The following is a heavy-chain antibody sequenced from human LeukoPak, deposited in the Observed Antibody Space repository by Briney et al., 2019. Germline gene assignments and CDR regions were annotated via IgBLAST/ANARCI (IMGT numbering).Heavy chain of an antibody. Sequence: ASVKVSCKASGYIFTNNAMHWVRQAPGQRLEWMGWINAGNGNTKYSQKFQGRVTITRDTSASTAYMELSSLRSEDTAVYYCARVGIRYCGGDCYSRLDYWGQGTLVTVSS. CDR1: GYIFTNNA. CDR3: ARVGIRYCGGDCYSRLDY. D-gene: IGHD2-21*02. CDR2: INAGNGNT. J-gene: IGHJ4*02. V-gene: IGHV1-3*01.